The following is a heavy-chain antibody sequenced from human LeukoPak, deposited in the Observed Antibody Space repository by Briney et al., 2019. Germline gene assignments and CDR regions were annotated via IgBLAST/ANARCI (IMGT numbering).Heavy chain of an antibody. CDR1: GFTFSSFV. J-gene: IGHJ4*02. CDR3: ATSSPRNYFDH. D-gene: IGHD1-14*01. CDR2: ISYDGTTE. Sequence: GGSLRLSCAASGFTFSSFVMHWVRQAPGKGLEWVAVISYDGTTEYYADSVKGRFTISRDDSQNTIYLQMDSLRAEDTAVYYCATSSPRNYFDHWGQGTLVTVSS. V-gene: IGHV3-30-3*01.